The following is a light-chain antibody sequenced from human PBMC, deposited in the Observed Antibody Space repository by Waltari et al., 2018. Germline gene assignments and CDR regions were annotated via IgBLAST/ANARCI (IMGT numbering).Light chain of an antibody. V-gene: IGKV3D-15*01. J-gene: IGKJ4*01. CDR3: QHYTNWPLT. CDR1: QSVRSN. CDR2: GVS. Sequence: EIVMTQSPATLSVSPGERATLSCRASQSVRSNYLAWYQQKPGQAPRLLIYGVSTRATGIPDRFSGSGSATDFTLTISSLQSEDFAVYYCQHYTNWPLTFGGGTKVEIK.